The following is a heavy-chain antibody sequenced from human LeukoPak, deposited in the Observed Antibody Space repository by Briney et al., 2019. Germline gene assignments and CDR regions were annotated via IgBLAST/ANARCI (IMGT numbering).Heavy chain of an antibody. CDR3: ASLCDFWSGYLPCDY. V-gene: IGHV4-39*01. D-gene: IGHD3-3*01. J-gene: IGHJ4*02. CDR1: GGSISSSSYY. CDR2: IYYSGST. Sequence: SETPSLTCTVSGGSISSSSYYWGWIRQPPGKGLEWIGSIYYSGSTYYNPSLKSRVTISVDTSKNQFSLKLSSVTAADTAVYYCASLCDFWSGYLPCDYWGQGTLVTVSS.